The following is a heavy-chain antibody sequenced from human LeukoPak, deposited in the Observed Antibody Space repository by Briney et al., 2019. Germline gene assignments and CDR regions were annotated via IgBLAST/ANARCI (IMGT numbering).Heavy chain of an antibody. CDR3: ARGDDIVVVPAAMTLFGSLDY. J-gene: IGHJ4*02. Sequence: GGSLRLSCAASGFTFEDNGMSWVRQAPGKGLEWVAVISYDGSNKYYADSVKGRFTISRDNSKNTLYLQMNSLRAEDTAVYYRARGDDIVVVPAAMTLFGSLDYWGQGTLVTVSS. V-gene: IGHV3-30*03. CDR1: GFTFEDNG. CDR2: ISYDGSNK. D-gene: IGHD2-2*01.